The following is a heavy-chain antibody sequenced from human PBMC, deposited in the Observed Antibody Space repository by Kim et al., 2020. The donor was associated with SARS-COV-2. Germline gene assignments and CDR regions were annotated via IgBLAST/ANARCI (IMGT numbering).Heavy chain of an antibody. J-gene: IGHJ6*02. CDR3: ARDLPYYYGSVGMDV. Sequence: PCLKSPVTISVDTSKNPFSLKLSSVTAADTAVYYCARDLPYYYGSVGMDVWGQGTTVTVSS. D-gene: IGHD3-10*01. V-gene: IGHV4-34*01.